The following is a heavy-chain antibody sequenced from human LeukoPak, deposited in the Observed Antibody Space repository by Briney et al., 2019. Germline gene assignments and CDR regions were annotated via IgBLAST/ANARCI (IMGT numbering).Heavy chain of an antibody. CDR2: IYHSGST. Sequence: PSETLSLTCTVSGGSISSGGYYWSWIRQPPGKGLEWIGYIYHSGSTYYNPSLKSRVTISVDRSKNQFSLKLSSVTAADTAVYYCARSRGGVPYDSSGYYDYWGQGTLVTVSS. D-gene: IGHD3-22*01. CDR1: GGSISSGGYY. V-gene: IGHV4-30-2*01. J-gene: IGHJ4*02. CDR3: ARSRGGVPYDSSGYYDY.